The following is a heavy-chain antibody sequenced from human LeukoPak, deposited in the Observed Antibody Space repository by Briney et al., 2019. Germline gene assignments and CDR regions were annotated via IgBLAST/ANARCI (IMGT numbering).Heavy chain of an antibody. CDR1: GYTFTSYG. D-gene: IGHD1-26*01. CDR3: ASDIVGATSSRYFQH. CDR2: ISAYNGNT. Sequence: ASVKVSCKASGYTFTSYGISWVRQAPGQGLEWMGWISAYNGNTNYAQKLQGRVTMTTDTSTSTAYMELSSLRSEDTAVYYCASDIVGATSSRYFQHWGQGTLVTVSS. J-gene: IGHJ1*01. V-gene: IGHV1-18*01.